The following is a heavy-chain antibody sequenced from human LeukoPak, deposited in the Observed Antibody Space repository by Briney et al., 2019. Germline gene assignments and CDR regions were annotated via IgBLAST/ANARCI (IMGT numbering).Heavy chain of an antibody. Sequence: SETLSLTCTVSGGSIRSSYYYWGWIRQPPGKGLEWIGSIYDSGSTYYNPSLKSRVTISVDTSKNQFSLKLSSVTAADTAVYYCARVEQQLGAFDIWGQGTMVTVSS. CDR1: GGSIRSSYYY. D-gene: IGHD6-13*01. CDR2: IYDSGST. J-gene: IGHJ3*02. V-gene: IGHV4-39*07. CDR3: ARVEQQLGAFDI.